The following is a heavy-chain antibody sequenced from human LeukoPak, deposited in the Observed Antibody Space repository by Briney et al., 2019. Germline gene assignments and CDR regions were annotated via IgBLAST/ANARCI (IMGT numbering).Heavy chain of an antibody. J-gene: IGHJ6*02. CDR3: ARREDDDYYGMDV. CDR1: GGTFSSYA. D-gene: IGHD1-26*01. V-gene: IGHV1-69*04. CDR2: IIPILGIA. Sequence: PVKVSCKASGGTFSSYAISWVRQAPGQGLEWMGRIIPILGIANYAQKFQGRVTITADKSTSTAYMELSSLRSEDTAVYYCARREDDDYYGMDVWGQGTTVTVSS.